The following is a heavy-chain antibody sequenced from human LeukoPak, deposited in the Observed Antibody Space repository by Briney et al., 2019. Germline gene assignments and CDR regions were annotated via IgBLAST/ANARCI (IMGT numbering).Heavy chain of an antibody. CDR2: ITSSSSTM. J-gene: IGHJ4*02. Sequence: GGSLRLSCAASGFPFSSYSMNWVRQAPAKGLEWVSYITSSSSTMYYADAVKGRFAISRDNAKNSLYLQMNRLRAEDSSVYYCARKSGSSGYPFDYWGQGILVTVSS. V-gene: IGHV3-48*01. CDR3: ARKSGSSGYPFDY. CDR1: GFPFSSYS. D-gene: IGHD3-22*01.